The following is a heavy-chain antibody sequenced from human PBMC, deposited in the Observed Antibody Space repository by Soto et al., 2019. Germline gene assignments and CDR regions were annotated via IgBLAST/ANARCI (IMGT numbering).Heavy chain of an antibody. D-gene: IGHD2-15*01. CDR3: VREYCSGGSCYSDYYYYGMDV. Sequence: QVQLVESGGGVVQPGRSLRLSCAASGFTFSSYAMHWVRQAPGKGLEWVAVISYDGSNKYYADSVKGRFTISRDNSKNTLYLQMNSLRAEDTAVYYCVREYCSGGSCYSDYYYYGMDVWGQGTTVTVSS. V-gene: IGHV3-30-3*01. J-gene: IGHJ6*02. CDR1: GFTFSSYA. CDR2: ISYDGSNK.